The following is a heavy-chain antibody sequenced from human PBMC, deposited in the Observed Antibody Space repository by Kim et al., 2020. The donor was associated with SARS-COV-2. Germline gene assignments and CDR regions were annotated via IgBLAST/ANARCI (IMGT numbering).Heavy chain of an antibody. CDR2: T. J-gene: IGHJ4*02. Sequence: THYADSVKGRFTISRDNSKNMLNLQKNSLRAEDTALYYCAKALRQLSRALDYWGQGTLVTVSS. V-gene: IGHV3-23*01. D-gene: IGHD2-2*01. CDR3: AKALRQLSRALDY.